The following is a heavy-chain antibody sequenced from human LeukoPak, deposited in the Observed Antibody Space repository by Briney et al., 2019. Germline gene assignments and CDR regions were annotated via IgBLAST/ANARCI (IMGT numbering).Heavy chain of an antibody. V-gene: IGHV3-23*01. Sequence: GGSLRLSCAASGFTFSSYGLSWVRQAPGKGLEWVSGISGSGDGTYYADSVKGRFTISRDNSKNTLYLHMNSLRAEDTAIYYCAKDFLSALWFGELGIFDPWGQGTLVTVSS. CDR2: ISGSGDGT. D-gene: IGHD3-10*01. CDR1: GFTFSSYG. J-gene: IGHJ5*02. CDR3: AKDFLSALWFGELGIFDP.